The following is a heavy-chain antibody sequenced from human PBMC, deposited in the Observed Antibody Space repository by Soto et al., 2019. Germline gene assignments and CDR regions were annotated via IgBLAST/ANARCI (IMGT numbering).Heavy chain of an antibody. D-gene: IGHD2-8*02. Sequence: SETLSLTCAVYGGSFSGYYWSWIRQPPGKGLEWIGEINHSGSTNYNPSLKSRVTISVDPSKNQSSLKLRTVTAADTAVYYWARCSGVCYYLIDYWGQETLFTVSS. V-gene: IGHV4-34*01. CDR2: INHSGST. CDR3: ARCSGVCYYLIDY. CDR1: GGSFSGYY. J-gene: IGHJ4*02.